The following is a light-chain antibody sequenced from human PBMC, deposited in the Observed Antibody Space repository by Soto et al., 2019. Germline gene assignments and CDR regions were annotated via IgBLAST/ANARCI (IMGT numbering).Light chain of an antibody. Sequence: EIVLTPSPGTLSLSPGERATLSCRASQSVSSNLAWYQQKPGQAPRLLIYGASTRATGIPARFSGSGSGTEFTLTISSLQSEDFAVYYCQQYNTWPRTFGQGTKVDIK. J-gene: IGKJ1*01. V-gene: IGKV3D-15*01. CDR1: QSVSSN. CDR2: GAS. CDR3: QQYNTWPRT.